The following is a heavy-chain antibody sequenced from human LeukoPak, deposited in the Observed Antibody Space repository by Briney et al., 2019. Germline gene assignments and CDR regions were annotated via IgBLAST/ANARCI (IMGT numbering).Heavy chain of an antibody. CDR1: GYTFANFW. D-gene: IGHD3-10*01. CDR2: IYPGDSDT. J-gene: IGHJ6*04. Sequence: GESLKTSCQGSGYTFANFWIAWVRQMPGKGLEWMGIIYPGDSDTRYSPSFQGQVTISADKSISTAYLQWSSLQASDTATYYYYVDVWGKGTTVPVSS. V-gene: IGHV5-51*01. CDR3: YVDV.